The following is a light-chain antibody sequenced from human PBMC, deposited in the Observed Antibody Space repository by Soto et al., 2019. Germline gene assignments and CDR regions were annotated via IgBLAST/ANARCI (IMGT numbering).Light chain of an antibody. Sequence: QSVLTQSPSASASLGASVKLTCTLSSGHSSYAIAWHQQQPEKGPRYLMKLNSDGSHSKGDGIPARFSGSSSGAERYLTISSLQAEDEADYYCQNWGSGIQVFGTGTKVTVL. V-gene: IGLV4-69*01. CDR1: SGHSSYA. CDR2: LNSDGSH. CDR3: QNWGSGIQV. J-gene: IGLJ1*01.